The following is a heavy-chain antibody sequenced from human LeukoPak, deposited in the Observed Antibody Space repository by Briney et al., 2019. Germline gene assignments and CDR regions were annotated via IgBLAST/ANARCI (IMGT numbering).Heavy chain of an antibody. Sequence: GGSLRLSCAASGFTFSSYAMHWVRQAPGKGLEWVAFISYDGSNEYYGDSVKGRFTISRDNSKNTLYLQMNSLRAEDTAVYYCAREEMASSTSPFDYWGQGTLVTVSS. V-gene: IGHV3-30*04. D-gene: IGHD2-2*01. CDR3: AREEMASSTSPFDY. CDR2: ISYDGSNE. CDR1: GFTFSSYA. J-gene: IGHJ4*02.